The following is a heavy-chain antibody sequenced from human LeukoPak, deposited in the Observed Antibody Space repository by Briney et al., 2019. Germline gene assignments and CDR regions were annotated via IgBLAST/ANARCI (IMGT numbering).Heavy chain of an antibody. CDR2: IKEDGSGK. D-gene: IGHD1-26*01. V-gene: IGHV3-7*01. CDR3: ARLGGAWDY. CDR1: GFTFRSYW. J-gene: IGHJ4*02. Sequence: GGSLRLSCAVSGFTFRSYWMSWVRRAPGKGLEWVANIKEDGSGKYYVDSVKGRFTISRDNAKNSLYLQMNSLRAEDTAVYYCARLGGAWDYWGQGTLVTVSS.